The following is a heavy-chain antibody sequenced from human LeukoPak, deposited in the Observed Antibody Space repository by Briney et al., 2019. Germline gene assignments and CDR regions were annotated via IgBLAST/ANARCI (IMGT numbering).Heavy chain of an antibody. CDR1: GFTFSSYS. Sequence: GGSLRLSCAASGFTFSSYSMNWVRQAPGKGLEWVSSISSSSSYIYYADSVKGRFTISRDNAKNSLYLQMNSLRAEDTAVYYCAREGGTSGSYYFGAFDIWGQGTMVTVSS. J-gene: IGHJ3*02. CDR2: ISSSSSYI. V-gene: IGHV3-21*01. CDR3: AREGGTSGSYYFGAFDI. D-gene: IGHD1-26*01.